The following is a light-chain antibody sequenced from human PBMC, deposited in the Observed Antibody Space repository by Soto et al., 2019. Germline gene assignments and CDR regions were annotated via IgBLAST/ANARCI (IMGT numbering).Light chain of an antibody. CDR3: QQRSNGLT. V-gene: IGKV3-11*01. CDR1: QGVSSY. J-gene: IGKJ4*01. CDR2: DAS. Sequence: EVVLTQSPATLSLSPGGRATLSCRASQGVSSYLAWYQQKPGQAPRLLIYDASNRATGVPARFSGSGSGTDFTLTISSLEPEDFAVYYCQQRSNGLTFGGGTKVEIK.